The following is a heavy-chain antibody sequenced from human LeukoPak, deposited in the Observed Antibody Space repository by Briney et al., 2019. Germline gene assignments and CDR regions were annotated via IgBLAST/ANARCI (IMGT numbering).Heavy chain of an antibody. Sequence: SETLSLTCTVSGGSISSNTYCWSWIRQPPGKGLEWIGEINHSGSTNYNPSLKSRVTISVDTSKNQFSLKLSSVTAADTAVYYCARAKSVAYSSSWYDSLYYFDYWGRGTLVTVSS. J-gene: IGHJ4*02. D-gene: IGHD6-13*01. CDR3: ARAKSVAYSSSWYDSLYYFDY. CDR1: GGSISSNTYC. CDR2: INHSGST. V-gene: IGHV4-39*07.